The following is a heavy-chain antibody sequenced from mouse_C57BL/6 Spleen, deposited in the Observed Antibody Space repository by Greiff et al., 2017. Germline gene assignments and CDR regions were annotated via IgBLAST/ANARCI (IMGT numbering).Heavy chain of an antibody. J-gene: IGHJ2*01. CDR1: GYTFTSYW. V-gene: IGHV1-7*01. Sequence: LQESGAELVKPGASVKMSCKASGYTFTSYWMHWVKQRPGQGLEWIGYINPSSGYTKYNQKFKDKATLTAAKSSSTAYMQLSSLTYEDSAVYYCAYYSEDYFDYWGQGTTLTVYS. D-gene: IGHD1-1*01. CDR3: AYYSEDYFDY. CDR2: INPSSGYT.